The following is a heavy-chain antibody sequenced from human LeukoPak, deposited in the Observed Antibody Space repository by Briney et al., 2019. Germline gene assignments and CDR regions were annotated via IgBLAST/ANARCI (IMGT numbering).Heavy chain of an antibody. D-gene: IGHD6-19*01. Sequence: GGSLRLSCAASGFTFSSYAMSWVRQAPGKGLEWVSGISGSGGSTYYADSVKGRFTISRDNSKSTLYLQVNGLRAEDTAVYYCAKDAYNSGWYYFDYWGQGSLVTVSS. CDR2: ISGSGGST. J-gene: IGHJ4*02. V-gene: IGHV3-23*01. CDR3: AKDAYNSGWYYFDY. CDR1: GFTFSSYA.